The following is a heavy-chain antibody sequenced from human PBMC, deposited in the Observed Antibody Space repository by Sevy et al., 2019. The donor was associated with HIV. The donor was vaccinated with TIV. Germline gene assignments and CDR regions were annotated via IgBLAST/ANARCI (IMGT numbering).Heavy chain of an antibody. J-gene: IGHJ4*02. CDR2: IRSKANSYAT. Sequence: GGSLRLSCAASGFTFSGSAMNWVRQASGKGLEWVGRIRSKANSYATAYAASVKGRFTISRDDSKNTAYLQMNSLKTDDTAVYYCTRPLAYCGGDCYYHDYWGQGTLVTVSS. CDR3: TRPLAYCGGDCYYHDY. CDR1: GFTFSGSA. D-gene: IGHD2-21*01. V-gene: IGHV3-73*01.